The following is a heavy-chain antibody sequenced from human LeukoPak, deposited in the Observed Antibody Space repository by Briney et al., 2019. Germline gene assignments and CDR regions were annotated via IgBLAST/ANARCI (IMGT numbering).Heavy chain of an antibody. Sequence: GSLRLSCVASGFTFNRDWMAWVRQAPGKGLEWVANIKEDGSEKNYVDSVKGRFTISRDNAENSVYLQMNDLRVEGSGVYYCATKEPSTSGWSYWGQGTLVTVSS. D-gene: IGHD6-19*01. CDR2: IKEDGSEK. CDR3: ATKEPSTSGWSY. CDR1: GFTFNRDW. J-gene: IGHJ4*02. V-gene: IGHV3-7*01.